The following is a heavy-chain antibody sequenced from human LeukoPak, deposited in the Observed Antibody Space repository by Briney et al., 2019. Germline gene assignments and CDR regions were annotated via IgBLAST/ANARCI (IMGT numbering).Heavy chain of an antibody. Sequence: GGSLRLSCAASGFTFSNYWMHWVRQAPGKGLVWVSRIDSDGSTTNYADSVKGRFTLSRDNAKNTLYLQMSSLRVDDTAVYYCTRDAFGVDKSPFWGQGTLVTVSS. CDR1: GFTFSNYW. CDR2: IDSDGSTT. D-gene: IGHD3-3*01. CDR3: TRDAFGVDKSPF. J-gene: IGHJ4*02. V-gene: IGHV3-74*01.